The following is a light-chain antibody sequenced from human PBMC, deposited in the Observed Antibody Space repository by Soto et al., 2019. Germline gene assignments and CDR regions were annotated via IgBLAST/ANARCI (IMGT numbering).Light chain of an antibody. CDR1: QSISSW. Sequence: DIQMTQSPSTLSASVGDRVTITCRASQSISSWLAWYQQKPGKAPKLLIYDASSLESGVPSRFSGSGSGTEFTLTFSSLQPDDFATYYCQQYGRTFGQGTKVDIK. J-gene: IGKJ1*01. CDR2: DAS. V-gene: IGKV1-5*01. CDR3: QQYGRT.